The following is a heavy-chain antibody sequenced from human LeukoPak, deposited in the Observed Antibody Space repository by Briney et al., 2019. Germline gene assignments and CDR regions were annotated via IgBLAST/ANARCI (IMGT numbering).Heavy chain of an antibody. J-gene: IGHJ4*02. CDR2: VYFSGST. Sequence: SETLSLTCTVSGGSMSSYYWSWIRQPPGKGLEWIGYVYFSGSTNYNPSLRSRVTISVDTSKNHFSLKLTSVTAADTAVYYCAGIVAALGGADYFDYWGQGALFTAFS. CDR1: GGSMSSYY. V-gene: IGHV4-59*01. CDR3: AGIVAALGGADYFDY. D-gene: IGHD2-15*01.